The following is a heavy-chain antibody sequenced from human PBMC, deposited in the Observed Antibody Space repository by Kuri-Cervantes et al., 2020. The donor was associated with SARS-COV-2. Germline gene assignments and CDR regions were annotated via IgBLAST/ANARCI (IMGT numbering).Heavy chain of an antibody. CDR2: ISSNGGST. J-gene: IGHJ4*02. V-gene: IGHV3-64*04. Sequence: GGSLRLSCTPSGFTFGDYTINWVRQAPGKGLEYVSAISSNGGSTYYADSVKGRFTISRDNSKNTLYLQMNSLRAEDTAVYYCAKGSIVGATYYFDYWGQGTLVTVSS. CDR3: AKGSIVGATYYFDY. CDR1: GFTFGDYT. D-gene: IGHD1-26*01.